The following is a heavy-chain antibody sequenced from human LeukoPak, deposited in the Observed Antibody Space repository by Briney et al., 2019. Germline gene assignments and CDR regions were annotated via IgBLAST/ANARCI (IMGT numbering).Heavy chain of an antibody. CDR1: GFTFSTYG. J-gene: IGHJ6*03. CDR2: ISTSSSYF. D-gene: IGHD3-3*01. CDR3: ARVAVTIFGVEYYMDV. Sequence: PGGSLRLSCAASGFTFSTYGMSWVRQAPGKGLEWVSSISTSSSYFYYADSVKGRFTISRDNAKNSLYLQMNSLRAEDTAVYYCARVAVTIFGVEYYMDVWGKGTTVTVSS. V-gene: IGHV3-21*01.